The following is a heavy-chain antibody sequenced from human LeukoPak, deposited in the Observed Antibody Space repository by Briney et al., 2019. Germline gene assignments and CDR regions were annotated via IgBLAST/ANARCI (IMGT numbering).Heavy chain of an antibody. J-gene: IGHJ5*02. Sequence: PGGSLRLSCAASGFTFSSYAMSWVRQAPGKGLEWVSAISDSGGSTYYADSVKGRFTISRDNANNSLYLQMNDLRVEDTAVYYCARDSGPLFDPWGHGTLVTVSS. D-gene: IGHD7-27*01. CDR1: GFTFSSYA. CDR3: ARDSGPLFDP. V-gene: IGHV3-23*01. CDR2: ISDSGGST.